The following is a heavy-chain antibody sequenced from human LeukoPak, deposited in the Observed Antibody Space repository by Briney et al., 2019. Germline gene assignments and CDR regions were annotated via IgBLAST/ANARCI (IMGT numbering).Heavy chain of an antibody. D-gene: IGHD4-17*01. CDR1: GVTASSNY. J-gene: IGHJ4*02. Sequence: GGSLRLSCAASGVTASSNYMSWVRQAPGKGLEWVSVIYSGGSTYYADSVKGRFTISRDNSKNTLYLQMNSLRAEDTAVYYCARVDYGDYGFDYWGQGTLVTVSS. CDR3: ARVDYGDYGFDY. CDR2: IYSGGST. V-gene: IGHV3-66*01.